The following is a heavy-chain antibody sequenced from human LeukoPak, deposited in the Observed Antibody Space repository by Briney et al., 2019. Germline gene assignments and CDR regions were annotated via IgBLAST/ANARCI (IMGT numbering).Heavy chain of an antibody. Sequence: ASVKVSCKASGYTFTSYDINWVRQATGQGLEWMGWMDSNSGNTGYAQKFQGRVTMTRNTSISTAYMELSSLRSEDTAVYYCARGSYYYGSGSFNWFDPWGQGTLVTVSS. CDR3: ARGSYYYGSGSFNWFDP. CDR2: MDSNSGNT. CDR1: GYTFTSYD. D-gene: IGHD3-10*01. V-gene: IGHV1-8*01. J-gene: IGHJ5*02.